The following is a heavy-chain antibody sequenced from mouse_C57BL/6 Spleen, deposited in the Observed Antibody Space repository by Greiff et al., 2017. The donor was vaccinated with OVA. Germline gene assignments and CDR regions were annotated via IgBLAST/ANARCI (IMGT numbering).Heavy chain of an antibody. CDR2: LDPEDGDT. D-gene: IGHD1-1*01. Sequence: EVQLQQSGAELVRPGASVKLSCKASGFNIKDYYMHWVKQRPEQGLEWIGRLDPEDGDTEYAPKFQGKATMTADTSSNTAYLQLSSLTSEDTAVYYCTTSSYAGGWLAYWGQGTLGTVSA. CDR1: GFNIKDYY. CDR3: TTSSYAGGWLAY. V-gene: IGHV14-1*01. J-gene: IGHJ3*01.